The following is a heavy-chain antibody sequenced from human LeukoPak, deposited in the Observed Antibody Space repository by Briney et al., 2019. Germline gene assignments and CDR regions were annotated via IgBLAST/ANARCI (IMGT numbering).Heavy chain of an antibody. CDR3: AKSVYTAMVTAFDY. Sequence: PGGSLRLSCAASGFTFSSYAMSWVRQAPGKGLEWVSDISGSGGSTYYADSVKGRFTISRDNSKNTLYLQMNSLRAEDTAVYYCAKSVYTAMVTAFDYWGQGTLVTVSA. V-gene: IGHV3-23*01. CDR1: GFTFSSYA. D-gene: IGHD5-18*01. CDR2: ISGSGGST. J-gene: IGHJ4*02.